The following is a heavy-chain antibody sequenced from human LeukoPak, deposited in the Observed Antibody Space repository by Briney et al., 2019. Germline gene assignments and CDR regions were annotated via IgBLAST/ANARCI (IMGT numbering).Heavy chain of an antibody. CDR2: ISYDGSNK. CDR3: AKDVGGGRTTAYYYYGMDV. J-gene: IGHJ6*02. V-gene: IGHV3-30*18. D-gene: IGHD1-1*01. CDR1: GFTLSNHW. Sequence: GGSLRLSCAASGFTLSNHWMTWVRQVPGRGPEWVAVISYDGSNKYYADSVKGRFTISRDNSKNTLYLQMNSLRAEDTAVYYCAKDVGGGRTTAYYYYGMDVWGQGTTVTVSS.